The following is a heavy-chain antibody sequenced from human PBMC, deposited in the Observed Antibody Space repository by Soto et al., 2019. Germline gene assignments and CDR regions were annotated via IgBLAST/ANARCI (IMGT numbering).Heavy chain of an antibody. D-gene: IGHD6-25*01. J-gene: IGHJ6*03. CDR3: ARRRYSSASRYYYYYMDV. CDR1: GGSISSYY. V-gene: IGHV4-59*08. Sequence: SETLSLTCTVSGGSISSYYWSWIRQPPGKGLEWIGYIYYSGSTNYNPSLKSRVTISVDTSKNQFSLKLSSVTAADTAVYYCARRRYSSASRYYYYYMDVWGKGTTVTVSS. CDR2: IYYSGST.